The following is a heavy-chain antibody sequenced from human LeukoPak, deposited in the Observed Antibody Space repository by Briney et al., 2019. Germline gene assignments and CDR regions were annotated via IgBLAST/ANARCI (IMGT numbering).Heavy chain of an antibody. CDR2: ISGSGGST. CDR1: GFTFSSNA. CDR3: ARIPIQLWTPFDY. D-gene: IGHD5-18*01. J-gene: IGHJ4*02. Sequence: PGGSLRFYCAASGFTFSSNAMSWVRQAPGKGLEWVSAISGSGGSTYYADSVKGRFTISRDNSKNSLYLQMNSLRTEDTALYYCARIPIQLWTPFDYWGQGTLVTVSS. V-gene: IGHV3-23*01.